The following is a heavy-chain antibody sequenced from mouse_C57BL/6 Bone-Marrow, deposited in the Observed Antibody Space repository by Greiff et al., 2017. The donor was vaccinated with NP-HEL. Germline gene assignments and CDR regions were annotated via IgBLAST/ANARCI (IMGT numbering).Heavy chain of an antibody. D-gene: IGHD2-4*01. CDR2: IDPENGDT. Sequence: EVQLQQSGAELVRPGASVKLSCTASGFNIKDDYMHWVKQRPEQGLEWIGWIDPENGDTEYASKFQGKATITADTSSNTAYLQLSSLTSEDTAVYYCAIEIYYDYDWGQGTTLTVSS. V-gene: IGHV14-4*01. CDR1: GFNIKDDY. CDR3: AIEIYYDYD. J-gene: IGHJ2*01.